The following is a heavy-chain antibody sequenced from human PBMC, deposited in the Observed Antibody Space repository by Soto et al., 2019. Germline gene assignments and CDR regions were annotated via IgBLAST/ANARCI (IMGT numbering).Heavy chain of an antibody. J-gene: IGHJ5*02. CDR1: GFTFSDYY. Sequence: GGSLRLSCAASGFTFSDYYMSWIRQAPGEGLEWVSYISSSSSYTNYADSVKGRFTISRDNAKNSLYLQMNSLRAEDTAVYYCARAIVVVPAANWFDPWGQGTLVTVSS. V-gene: IGHV3-11*06. CDR2: ISSSSSYT. CDR3: ARAIVVVPAANWFDP. D-gene: IGHD2-2*01.